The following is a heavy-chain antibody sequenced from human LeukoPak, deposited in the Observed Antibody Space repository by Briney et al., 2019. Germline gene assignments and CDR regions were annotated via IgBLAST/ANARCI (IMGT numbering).Heavy chain of an antibody. Sequence: ASVKVSCKTSGYTFTNYYIHWVRQAPGQGPEWMGMINPRGGSTTYAQKFQGRVTMTRDKSTTTVYMELSSLRSEDTAVYYCARSGSSSPNSWFVPWGQGTLVTVSS. CDR1: GYTFTNYY. CDR2: INPRGGST. J-gene: IGHJ5*02. CDR3: ARSGSSSPNSWFVP. V-gene: IGHV1-46*01. D-gene: IGHD6-13*01.